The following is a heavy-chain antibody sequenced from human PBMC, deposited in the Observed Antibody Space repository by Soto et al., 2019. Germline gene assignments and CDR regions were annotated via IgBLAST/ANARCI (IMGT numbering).Heavy chain of an antibody. Sequence: SETLSLTCTVSGGCISSYYWSWIRQPPGKGLEWIGYIYYSGSTNYNPSLKSRVTISVDTSKNQFSLKLSSVTAADTAVYYCAIHSGSYPDAFDIWGQGTMVTVSS. V-gene: IGHV4-59*08. CDR3: AIHSGSYPDAFDI. CDR1: GGCISSYY. J-gene: IGHJ3*02. CDR2: IYYSGST. D-gene: IGHD1-26*01.